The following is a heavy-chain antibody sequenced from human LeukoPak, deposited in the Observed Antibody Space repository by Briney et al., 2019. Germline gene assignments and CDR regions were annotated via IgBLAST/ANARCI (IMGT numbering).Heavy chain of an antibody. CDR1: GFTFSSYA. CDR2: ISGSGGST. V-gene: IGHV3-23*01. J-gene: IGHJ4*02. Sequence: GGSLRLSCAASGFTFSSYAMSWVRQAPGKGLEWVSAISGSGGSTYYADSVKGRFTISRDNSKNTLYLQMNSLRAEDTAVYYCAKESRRPQRYCYGSGSDFDYWGQGTLVTVSS. D-gene: IGHD3-10*01. CDR3: AKESRRPQRYCYGSGSDFDY.